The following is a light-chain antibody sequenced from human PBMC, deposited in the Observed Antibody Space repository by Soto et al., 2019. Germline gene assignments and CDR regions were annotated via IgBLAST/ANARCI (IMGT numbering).Light chain of an antibody. J-gene: IGLJ2*01. CDR1: SASVLTSYY. CDR2: STN. Sequence: QAVVSQEPSFSVSPGETVTLTCGLTSASVLTSYYPSWYQQTPGQAPRTLIYSTNIRSSGVPDRFSGSILGNKAALTITGAQADDESDYYCALYVGSGTVVFGGGTQLIVL. CDR3: ALYVGSGTVV. V-gene: IGLV8-61*01.